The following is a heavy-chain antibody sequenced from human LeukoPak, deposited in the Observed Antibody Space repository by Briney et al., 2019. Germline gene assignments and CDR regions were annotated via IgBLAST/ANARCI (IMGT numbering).Heavy chain of an antibody. J-gene: IGHJ4*02. CDR2: ISYSGNT. V-gene: IGHV4-39*01. D-gene: IGHD1/OR15-1a*01. CDR1: GGSISSGSTY. CDR3: ARHTVEQGLRGHFQY. Sequence: KPSETLSLTCTVSGGSISSGSTYWDWIRQPPGKGLEWIGSISYSGNTYYNPSLKSRVSISADTSKNHFSLRLSSVTAADTALYYCARHTVEQGLRGHFQYWGQGALVTVYS.